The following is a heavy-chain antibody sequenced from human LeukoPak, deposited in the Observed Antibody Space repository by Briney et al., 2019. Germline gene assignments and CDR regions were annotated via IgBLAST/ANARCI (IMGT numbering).Heavy chain of an antibody. J-gene: IGHJ5*02. CDR3: VRAAQEGRDSLTGVQIRNWFDP. V-gene: IGHV1-8*01. D-gene: IGHD3-9*01. Sequence: APVKVSCKTSGYNFTSYDINWVRQATGQGPEWMGWMNPSSGNTGYAQNFQGRLDLTRNIALTTAYMELSSLTSEDTATYYCVRAAQEGRDSLTGVQIRNWFDPWGQGTLVTVSS. CDR2: MNPSSGNT. CDR1: GYNFTSYD.